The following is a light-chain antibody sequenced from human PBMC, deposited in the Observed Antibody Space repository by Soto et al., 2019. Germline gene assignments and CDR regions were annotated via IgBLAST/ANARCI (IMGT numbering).Light chain of an antibody. CDR3: QNFDSAPQT. V-gene: IGKV1-39*01. CDR1: QTISRY. Sequence: DIQMTQSPSSLSASVGDRVTITCRASQTISRYLNWYQHKPGKGPKLLIYGASTLQSGVPSRFSGSGSGTDFTLTISSLQSEDVATYYCQNFDSAPQTFGQGTKVDIK. J-gene: IGKJ1*01. CDR2: GAS.